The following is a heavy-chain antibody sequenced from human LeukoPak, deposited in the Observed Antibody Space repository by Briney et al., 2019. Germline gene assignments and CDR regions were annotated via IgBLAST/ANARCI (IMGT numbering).Heavy chain of an antibody. D-gene: IGHD1-26*01. CDR2: IYYSGST. Sequence: SGTLSLTCSVSGGSISSYYWSWIRQPPGKGLEWIGYIYYSGSTNYNPSLKSRVTISVDTSKNQFSLKLSSVIAADTAVYYCARSGWELLPTYYYYGMDVWGQGTTVTVSS. CDR3: ARSGWELLPTYYYYGMDV. CDR1: GGSISSYY. J-gene: IGHJ6*02. V-gene: IGHV4-59*01.